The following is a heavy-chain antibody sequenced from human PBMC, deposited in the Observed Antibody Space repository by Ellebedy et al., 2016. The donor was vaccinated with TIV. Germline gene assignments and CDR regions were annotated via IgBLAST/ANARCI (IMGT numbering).Heavy chain of an antibody. CDR1: GFTFSSYA. CDR2: IVGNGGST. V-gene: IGHV3-64D*06. Sequence: PGGSLRLSCSASGFTFSSYAMHWVRQAPGKGLEYVSAIVGNGGSTYYADSVKGRFTISRDNSKNTPYLQMSSLRPEDTAVYYCVKAWGDWGQGTLVTVSS. J-gene: IGHJ4*02. D-gene: IGHD3-16*01. CDR3: VKAWGD.